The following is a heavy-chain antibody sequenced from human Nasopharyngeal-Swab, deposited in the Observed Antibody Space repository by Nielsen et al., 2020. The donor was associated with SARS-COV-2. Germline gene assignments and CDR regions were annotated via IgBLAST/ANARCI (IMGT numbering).Heavy chain of an antibody. V-gene: IGHV3-15*01. CDR3: TTDQLVVVVAATEDY. Sequence: PGKGLEWVGRIKSKTDGGTTDYAAPVKGRFTISRDDSKNTLYLQMNSLKTEDTAVYYCTTDQLVVVVAATEDYWGQGTLVTVSS. J-gene: IGHJ4*02. CDR2: IKSKTDGGTT. D-gene: IGHD2-15*01.